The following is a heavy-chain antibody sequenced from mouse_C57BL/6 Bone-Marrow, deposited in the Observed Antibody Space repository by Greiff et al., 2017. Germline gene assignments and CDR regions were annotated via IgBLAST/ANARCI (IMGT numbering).Heavy chain of an antibody. J-gene: IGHJ4*01. CDR2: ISSGSSTI. V-gene: IGHV5-17*01. CDR1: GFTFSDYG. CDR3: AKQDYPYAMDY. Sequence: DVKLVESGGGLVKPGGSLKLSCAASGFTFSDYGMHWVRQAPEKGLEWVAYISSGSSTISSADTVKGRFTISRDNAKNTLFLQMTSLRSEDTAMYYCAKQDYPYAMDYWGQGTSVTGSS. D-gene: IGHD5-5*01.